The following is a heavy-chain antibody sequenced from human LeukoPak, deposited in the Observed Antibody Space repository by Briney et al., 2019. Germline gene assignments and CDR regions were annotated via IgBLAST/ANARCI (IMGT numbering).Heavy chain of an antibody. CDR2: ISYDGSNK. CDR3: ATYSSLNRREFQY. J-gene: IGHJ1*01. D-gene: IGHD3-22*01. V-gene: IGHV3-30-3*01. Sequence: GGSLRLSCAASGFTFSSYAMHWVRQAPGKGLEWVAVISYDGSNKYYADSVKGRFTISRDNSKNSLYLQMDSLRAEDTAVYYCATYSSLNRREFQYWGQGTLRTVSS. CDR1: GFTFSSYA.